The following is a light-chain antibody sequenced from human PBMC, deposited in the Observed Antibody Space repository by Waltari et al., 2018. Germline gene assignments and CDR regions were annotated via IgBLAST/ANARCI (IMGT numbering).Light chain of an antibody. Sequence: QSALTQPASVSGSPGQSITISCTGTSSDVGGYNYVSWYQQYPGKAPKLMIYDVSKRPSGVSNRFSGSKSGNTASPTISGLQAEDEADYYCCSYAGSSTHVLFGGGTKLTVL. V-gene: IGLV2-23*02. CDR2: DVS. J-gene: IGLJ2*01. CDR1: SSDVGGYNY. CDR3: CSYAGSSTHVL.